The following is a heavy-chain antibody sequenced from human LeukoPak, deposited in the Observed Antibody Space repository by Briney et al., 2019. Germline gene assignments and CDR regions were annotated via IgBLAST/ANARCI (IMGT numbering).Heavy chain of an antibody. D-gene: IGHD6-19*01. CDR3: ARSRGSSGWYRWFDP. CDR2: ISSSSSYI. CDR1: GFTFSSYS. J-gene: IGHJ5*02. V-gene: IGHV3-21*01. Sequence: GGSLRLSCAASGFTFSSYSMNWVRQAPGKGLEWVSSISSSSSYIYYADSVKGRFTISRDNAKNSLYLQMNSLRAEDTAVYYCARSRGSSGWYRWFDPWGQGALVTVSA.